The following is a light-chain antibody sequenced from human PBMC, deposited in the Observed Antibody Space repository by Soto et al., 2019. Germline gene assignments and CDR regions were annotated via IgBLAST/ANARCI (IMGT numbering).Light chain of an antibody. CDR1: QSVSSSY. CDR2: GAS. Sequence: EIVLTQSPATLSLSPWERATLSCRASQSVSSSYLAWYQQKPGQAPRLLIYGASNRATGIPDRFSGSGSGTDFTLTISRLEPEDFAVYYCQQYGSSPPWTFGQGTKVDIK. J-gene: IGKJ1*01. CDR3: QQYGSSPPWT. V-gene: IGKV3-20*01.